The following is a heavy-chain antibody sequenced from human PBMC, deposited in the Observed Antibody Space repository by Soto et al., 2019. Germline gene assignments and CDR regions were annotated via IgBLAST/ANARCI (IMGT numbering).Heavy chain of an antibody. Sequence: QVQLVESGGGVVQPGRSLRLSCAASGFTFSSYAMHWVRQAPGKGLEWVAVISYDGSNKYYADSVKGRFTISRDNSKNTLYLQMKSLRAEDTAVYYCAKRGYGSGSYYNLNWYFDLWGRGTLVPVSS. D-gene: IGHD3-10*01. CDR1: GFTFSSYA. CDR3: AKRGYGSGSYYNLNWYFDL. J-gene: IGHJ2*01. V-gene: IGHV3-30-3*01. CDR2: ISYDGSNK.